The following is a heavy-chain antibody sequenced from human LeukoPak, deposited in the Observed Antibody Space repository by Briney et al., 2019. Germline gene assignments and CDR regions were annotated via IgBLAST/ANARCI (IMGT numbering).Heavy chain of an antibody. J-gene: IGHJ4*02. D-gene: IGHD3-3*01. CDR3: AKARHYDFWSGEGNFDY. V-gene: IGHV3-23*01. Sequence: GGSLTLSCAASGFTFSSYAMSWVRQAPGKGLEWVSAISGSGSSTYYAHSVKGRFTISRDNSKNTLYLQVNSLRAEDTAVYYCAKARHYDFWSGEGNFDYWGQGTLVTVSS. CDR1: GFTFSSYA. CDR2: ISGSGSST.